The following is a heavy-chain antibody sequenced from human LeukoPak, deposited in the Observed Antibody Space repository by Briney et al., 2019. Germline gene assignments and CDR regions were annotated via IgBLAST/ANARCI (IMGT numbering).Heavy chain of an antibody. CDR2: MSYDGSNK. D-gene: IGHD6-13*01. CDR1: GFTFSSYG. Sequence: PGRSLRLSCAASGFTFSSYGMHWVRQAPGKGLEWVAVMSYDGSNKYYADSVKGRFTISRDNSKNTLYLQMNSLRAEDTAVYYCAKDWYSSSWAGDYWGQGTLVTVSS. CDR3: AKDWYSSSWAGDY. J-gene: IGHJ4*02. V-gene: IGHV3-30*18.